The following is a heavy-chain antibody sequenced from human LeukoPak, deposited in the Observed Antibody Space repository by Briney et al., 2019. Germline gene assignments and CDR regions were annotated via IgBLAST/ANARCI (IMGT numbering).Heavy chain of an antibody. CDR2: IIPIFGTA. V-gene: IGHV1-69*06. CDR1: GGTFSSYA. D-gene: IGHD5-18*01. Sequence: SVKVSCKASGGTFSSYAISWVRQAPGQGLEWMGGIIPIFGTANYAQKFQGRVTITADKSTSTAYMELRSLRSDDTAVYYCARNDGYSYGYSFDYWGQGTLVTVSS. J-gene: IGHJ4*02. CDR3: ARNDGYSYGYSFDY.